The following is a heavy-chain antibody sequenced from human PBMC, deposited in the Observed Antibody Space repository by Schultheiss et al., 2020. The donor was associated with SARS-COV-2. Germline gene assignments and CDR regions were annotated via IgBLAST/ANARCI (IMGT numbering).Heavy chain of an antibody. J-gene: IGHJ6*02. CDR2: ISSSSSTL. D-gene: IGHD5-18*01. V-gene: IGHV3-48*01. CDR1: GFTFSSYS. CDR3: ARDSHTAMGYGMDV. Sequence: GGSLRLSCAASGFTFSSYSMNWVRQAPGKGLEWVSYISSSSSTLYYADSVKGRFTISRDNAKNSLYLQMNSLRAEDTAVYYCARDSHTAMGYGMDVWGQGTTVTVSS.